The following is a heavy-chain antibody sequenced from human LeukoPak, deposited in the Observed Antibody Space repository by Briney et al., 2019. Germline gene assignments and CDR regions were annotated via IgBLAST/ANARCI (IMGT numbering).Heavy chain of an antibody. D-gene: IGHD3-10*01. CDR1: GGSFSGYY. CDR2: INHSGST. Sequence: SETLSLTCAVYGGSFSGYYWSWIRQPPGKGLEWIGAINHSGSTNYNPSLKSRVTISVDTSKNQFSLKLSSVPAADTAVYYCARLRERAITMVRGVIIAPRLDPWGQGTLVTVSS. CDR3: ARLRERAITMVRGVIIAPRLDP. J-gene: IGHJ5*02. V-gene: IGHV4-34*01.